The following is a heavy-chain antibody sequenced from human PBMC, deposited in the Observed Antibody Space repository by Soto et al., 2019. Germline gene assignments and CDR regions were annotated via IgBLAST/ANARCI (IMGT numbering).Heavy chain of an antibody. CDR2: FDPEDGET. V-gene: IGHV1-24*01. Sequence: ASVKVSCKVSGYTLAELSRHWVRQALGKGLEWMGGFDPEDGETIYAQKFQGRVTMTEDTSTDTAYMELSSLRSEDTAVYYCATGVTRWSFDYWGQGTLVTVSS. J-gene: IGHJ4*02. CDR1: GYTLAELS. CDR3: ATGVTRWSFDY.